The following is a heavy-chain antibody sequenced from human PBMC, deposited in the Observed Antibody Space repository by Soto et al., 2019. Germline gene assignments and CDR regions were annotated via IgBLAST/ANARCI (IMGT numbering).Heavy chain of an antibody. CDR3: AKGDSSGYIPDPIAS. CDR1: GFTFSGFG. Sequence: QVQLVESGGGVVQPGRSLRLSCAVSGFTFSGFGMHWVRQAPGKGLECVAVISYEGSKKSYADSVKGRFTISRDNSKNTLSLQMNSLRADDTAVYYCAKGDSSGYIPDPIASWGQGTLVTVSS. V-gene: IGHV3-30*18. CDR2: ISYEGSKK. D-gene: IGHD3-22*01. J-gene: IGHJ4*02.